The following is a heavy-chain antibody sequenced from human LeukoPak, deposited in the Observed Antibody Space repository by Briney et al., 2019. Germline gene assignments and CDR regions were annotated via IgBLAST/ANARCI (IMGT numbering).Heavy chain of an antibody. Sequence: GGSLRLSCAASGFTFSSYEMNWVRQAPGKGLEWVSYISSSGSTIYYADSVKGRFTISRDNAKNSLYLQMNSLRAEDTAVYYCARAQWLVNFDYWGQGTLVTVSS. D-gene: IGHD6-19*01. J-gene: IGHJ4*02. CDR3: ARAQWLVNFDY. CDR1: GFTFSSYE. V-gene: IGHV3-48*03. CDR2: ISSSGSTI.